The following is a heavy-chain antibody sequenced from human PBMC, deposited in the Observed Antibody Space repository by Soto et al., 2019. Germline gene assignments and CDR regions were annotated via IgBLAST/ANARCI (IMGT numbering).Heavy chain of an antibody. CDR1: GGSFSGYY. J-gene: IGHJ4*02. CDR3: ARGLVLRFFVG. Sequence: SETLSLTCAVYGGSFSGYYWSWIRQPPGKGLEWIGEINHSGSTNYNPSLKSRVTISVDTSKNQFSLKLSSVTAADTAVYYCARGLVLRFFVGWGQGTLVTVS. V-gene: IGHV4-34*01. D-gene: IGHD3-3*01. CDR2: INHSGST.